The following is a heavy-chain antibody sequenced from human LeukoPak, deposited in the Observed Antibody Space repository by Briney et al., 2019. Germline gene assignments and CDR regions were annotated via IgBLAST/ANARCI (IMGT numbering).Heavy chain of an antibody. CDR1: GFSFCSYW. V-gene: IGHV3-7*01. CDR2: IKEDGSET. Sequence: GSLRLSCAAPGFSFCSYWMSWVRQAPGKGLERVANIKEDGSETYYVDSVKGRFTISRDNAKNSLYLQMSGLRVEDTAVYYCARVDGSSSCPDYWGQGTLVTVSS. CDR3: ARVDGSSSCPDY. D-gene: IGHD6-13*01. J-gene: IGHJ4*02.